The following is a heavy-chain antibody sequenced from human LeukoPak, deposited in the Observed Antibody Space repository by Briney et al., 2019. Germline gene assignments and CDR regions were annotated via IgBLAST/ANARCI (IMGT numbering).Heavy chain of an antibody. V-gene: IGHV3-66*01. D-gene: IGHD2-2*03. CDR1: GFTVSSNY. CDR3: ARVSERRGYLDY. CDR2: IYSGGST. Sequence: GGSLRLSCAASGFTVSSNYMSWVRQAPGKGLEWVSVIYSGGSTYYADSVKGRFTISRDNSKNTLYLQMNSLRAEDTAVYYCARVSERRGYLDYWGQGTLVTVSS. J-gene: IGHJ4*02.